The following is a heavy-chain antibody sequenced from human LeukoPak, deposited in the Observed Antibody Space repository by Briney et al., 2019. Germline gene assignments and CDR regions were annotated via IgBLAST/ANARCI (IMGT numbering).Heavy chain of an antibody. CDR2: INEDGGGR. CDR1: GFTFTSYW. D-gene: IGHD2-15*01. V-gene: IGHV3-7*03. Sequence: GGSLRLSCAASGFTFTSYWMTWVRQAPGKGLEWVANINEDGGGRYYVDSVKGRFTISRDNAENSVHLQMNTLRAEDTAVYYCARDRGYCSGGSCYFVWGQGTLVTVSS. J-gene: IGHJ4*02. CDR3: ARDRGYCSGGSCYFV.